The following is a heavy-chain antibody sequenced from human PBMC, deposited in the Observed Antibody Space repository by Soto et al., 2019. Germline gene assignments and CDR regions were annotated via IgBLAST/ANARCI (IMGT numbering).Heavy chain of an antibody. CDR2: IYYSGST. V-gene: IGHV4-30-4*01. CDR3: ARDMGAGTAMENFDY. CDR1: GGSISSGDYY. D-gene: IGHD5-18*01. J-gene: IGHJ4*02. Sequence: SETLSLTCTVSGGSISSGDYYWSWIRQPPGKGLEWIGYIYYSGSTYYNPSLKSRVTISVDTSKNQFSLKLSSVTAADTAVYYCARDMGAGTAMENFDYWGQGTLVTVSS.